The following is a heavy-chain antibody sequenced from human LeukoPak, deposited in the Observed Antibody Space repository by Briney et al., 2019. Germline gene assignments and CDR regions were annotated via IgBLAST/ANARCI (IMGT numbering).Heavy chain of an antibody. Sequence: GGSLRLSCAASGFTFSSYSMNWVRQAPGKGLEWVSCISSSSSYIYYADSVKGRFTISRDNAKNSLYLQMNSLRAEDTAVYYCARGGFYRYSGTSGDYWGQGSQVTVSS. V-gene: IGHV3-21*01. CDR1: GFTFSSYS. CDR3: ARGGFYRYSGTSGDY. CDR2: ISSSSSYI. D-gene: IGHD1-26*01. J-gene: IGHJ4*02.